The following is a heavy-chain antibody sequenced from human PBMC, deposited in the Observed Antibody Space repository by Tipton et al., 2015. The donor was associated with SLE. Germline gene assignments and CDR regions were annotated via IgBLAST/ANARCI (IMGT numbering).Heavy chain of an antibody. CDR1: NGSINSHY. V-gene: IGHV4-4*07. Sequence: TLSLTCTVSNGSINSHYWSWIRQPAGKGLEWIGRFYTSGTTNSNPSLKGRVIISVDTSKNQFSLEVTSVTAADTAMYYCARDSGAYGGNPEAFDIWGQGTMVTVSS. J-gene: IGHJ3*02. CDR3: ARDSGAYGGNPEAFDI. D-gene: IGHD4-23*01. CDR2: FYTSGTT.